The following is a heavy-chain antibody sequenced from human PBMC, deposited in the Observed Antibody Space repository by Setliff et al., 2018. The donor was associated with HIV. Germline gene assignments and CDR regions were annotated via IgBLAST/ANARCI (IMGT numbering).Heavy chain of an antibody. D-gene: IGHD4-17*01. CDR3: ARATVTVDFYYYGLDV. V-gene: IGHV4-34*01. CDR1: GGSFSDYY. J-gene: IGHJ6*02. CDR2: INHSGST. Sequence: SETLSLTCAVYGGSFSDYYWSWIRQPPGKGLEWIGEINHSGSTNYNPSLKSRVTISVDTSKNQFSLKLSSVTAADTAVYYCARATVTVDFYYYGLDVWPRDHGHRLL.